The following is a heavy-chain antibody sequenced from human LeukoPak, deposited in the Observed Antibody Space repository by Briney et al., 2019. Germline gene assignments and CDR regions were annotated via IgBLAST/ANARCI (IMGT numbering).Heavy chain of an antibody. J-gene: IGHJ3*02. CDR3: ARGYHSSGYPDAFDI. D-gene: IGHD3-22*01. V-gene: IGHV1-8*01. CDR2: MNPNSGNT. Sequence: ASVKVSCKASGYTFTNYHINWVRQATGQGLEWMGWMNPNSGNTGYAQKFQGRVTITRNTSISTAYMELSSLRSEDTAVYYCARGYHSSGYPDAFDIWGQGTMVTVSS. CDR1: GYTFTNYH.